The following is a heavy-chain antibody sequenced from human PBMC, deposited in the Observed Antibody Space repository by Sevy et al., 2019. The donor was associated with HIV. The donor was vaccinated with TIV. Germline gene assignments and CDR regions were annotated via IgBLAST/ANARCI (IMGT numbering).Heavy chain of an antibody. J-gene: IGHJ4*02. Sequence: GGSLRLSCAASGFTVSSNYMSWVRQAPGKGLEWVSVIYSGGSTYYADSGKGRFTISRDNSKNTLYLQMNSLRAEDTAVYYCARSPYCGGDCYPLVYWGQGTLVTVSS. CDR3: ARSPYCGGDCYPLVY. CDR1: GFTVSSNY. D-gene: IGHD2-21*02. V-gene: IGHV3-53*01. CDR2: IYSGGST.